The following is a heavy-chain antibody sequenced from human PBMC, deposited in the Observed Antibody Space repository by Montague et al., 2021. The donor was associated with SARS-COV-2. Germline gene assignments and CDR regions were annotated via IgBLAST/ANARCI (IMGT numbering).Heavy chain of an antibody. CDR2: VNPSGGT. J-gene: IGHJ4*02. CDR3: ARVPLYFEGFDS. V-gene: IGHV4-34*01. CDR1: GGSLSNNY. Sequence: SETLSLTCAVLGGSLSNNYWTWVRQPPGKGLEWIGEVNPSGGTTXXNPXPKGRVTISVDRSSNQMSLNLESVTAADTAVYYCARVPLYFEGFDSWGPGILVAGSS. D-gene: IGHD3-9*01.